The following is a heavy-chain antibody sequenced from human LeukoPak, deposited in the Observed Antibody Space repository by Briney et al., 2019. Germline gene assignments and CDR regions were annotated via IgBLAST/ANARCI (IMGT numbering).Heavy chain of an antibody. CDR1: GGSISSGGYY. Sequence: SETLSLTCTVSGGSISSGGYYWSWIRQPPGKGLEWIGYIYHSGSTYYNPSLKSRVTISVDRSKNQFSLKLSSVTAADTAVYYCVRGSRSGGSCYADYWSQGTLVTVSS. J-gene: IGHJ4*02. V-gene: IGHV4-30-2*01. CDR2: IYHSGST. CDR3: VRGSRSGGSCYADY. D-gene: IGHD2-15*01.